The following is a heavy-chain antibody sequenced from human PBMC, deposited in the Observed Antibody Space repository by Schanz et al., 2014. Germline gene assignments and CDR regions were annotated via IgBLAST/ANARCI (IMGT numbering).Heavy chain of an antibody. CDR3: AKGRFGELSAFDI. CDR1: TFTFSSDW. Sequence: EVQLAESGGGLVQPGGSLRLSCAASTFTFSSDWMSWVRQAPGKGLEWGSYISGSSRTIYYADSMKGRFTVSRDNSKNTLYLQMNSLRAEDTAVYYCAKGRFGELSAFDIWGQGTMXTVSS. J-gene: IGHJ3*02. D-gene: IGHD3-10*01. V-gene: IGHV3-48*01. CDR2: ISGSSRTI.